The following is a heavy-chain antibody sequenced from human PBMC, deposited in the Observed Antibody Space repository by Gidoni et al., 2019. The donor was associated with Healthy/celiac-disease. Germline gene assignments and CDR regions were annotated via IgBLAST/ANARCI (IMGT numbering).Heavy chain of an antibody. Sequence: GIANYAQKFQGRVTITADKSTSTAYMELSSLRSEDTAVYYCARDRNYYDSSGYYYDYYGMDVWGQGTTVTVSS. CDR2: GIA. D-gene: IGHD3-22*01. CDR3: ARDRNYYDSSGYYYDYYGMDV. V-gene: IGHV1-69*04. J-gene: IGHJ6*02.